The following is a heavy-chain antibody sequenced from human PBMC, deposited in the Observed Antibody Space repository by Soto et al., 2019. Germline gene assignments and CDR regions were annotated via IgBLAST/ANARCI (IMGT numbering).Heavy chain of an antibody. Sequence: ASVKVSCKASGYTFTSYGISWVRQAPGQGLDWMGWISAYNGNTNYAQKLHGRVTMTTDTSPSTAYMELRSLRSDDTAVYYCAGGYTGSYYSDIDYYYYYMDVWGKGTTVTVSS. CDR3: AGGYTGSYYSDIDYYYYYMDV. J-gene: IGHJ6*03. V-gene: IGHV1-18*01. CDR2: ISAYNGNT. D-gene: IGHD3-10*01. CDR1: GYTFTSYG.